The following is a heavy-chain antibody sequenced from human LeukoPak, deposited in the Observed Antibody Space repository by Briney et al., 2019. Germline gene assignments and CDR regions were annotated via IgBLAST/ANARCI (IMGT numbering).Heavy chain of an antibody. CDR3: ARTPPLTKGTSSSWAAENYYYYMDV. CDR1: GFSFSSYE. CDR2: ISSSSSTI. Sequence: GGSLRLSCAASGFSFSSYEMNWVRQAPGKGLEWVSYISSSSSTIYYADSVKGRFTISRDNAKNSLYLQMNSLRAEDTAVYYFARTPPLTKGTSSSWAAENYYYYMDVWGKGTTVTVSS. J-gene: IGHJ6*03. V-gene: IGHV3-48*01. D-gene: IGHD1-14*01.